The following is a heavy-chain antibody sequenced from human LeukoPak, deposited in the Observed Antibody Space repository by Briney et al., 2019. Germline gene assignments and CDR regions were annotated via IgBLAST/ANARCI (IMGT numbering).Heavy chain of an antibody. CDR1: GFTFSTYA. CDR2: ISAGGATI. CDR3: AKDSGGTYFYYYYYMDV. V-gene: IGHV3-23*01. Sequence: GGSLRLSCAASGFTFSTYAMSWVRQAPGKGLEWVSAISAGGATIYYADSVKGRFTVSRDNSKSTLYLQINSLRAEDTAVYYCAKDSGGTYFYYYYYMDVWGKGTTVTVPS. D-gene: IGHD1-26*01. J-gene: IGHJ6*03.